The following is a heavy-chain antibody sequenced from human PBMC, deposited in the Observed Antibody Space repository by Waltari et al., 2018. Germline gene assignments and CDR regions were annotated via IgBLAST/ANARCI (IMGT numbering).Heavy chain of an antibody. J-gene: IGHJ6*02. CDR2: MNPKSGNT. D-gene: IGHD6-6*01. CDR1: GYILTTYE. CDR3: ARVESSSDYYYGLEV. V-gene: IGHV1-8*01. Sequence: QVHLVQSGAEVRKPGASVTVSCKASGYILTTYELNWMRRAPGKGLEWMGWMNPKSGNTGSVPKFQGRVSMTSDASIDTAYMELTDLTSEDTAVYCCARVESSSDYYYGLEVWGQGTTVSVSS.